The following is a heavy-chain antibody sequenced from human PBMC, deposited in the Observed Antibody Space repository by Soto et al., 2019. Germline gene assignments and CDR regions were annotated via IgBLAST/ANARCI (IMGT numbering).Heavy chain of an antibody. CDR3: AIPVRGVIRYYFDY. Sequence: SVKVSCKASGGTFSSYAISWVRQAPGQGLEWMGGIIPIFGTANYAQKFQGRVTITADKSTSTAYIELSSLRSEDTAVYYCAIPVRGVIRYYFDYWGQGTLVTVSS. V-gene: IGHV1-69*06. J-gene: IGHJ4*02. D-gene: IGHD3-10*01. CDR1: GGTFSSYA. CDR2: IIPIFGTA.